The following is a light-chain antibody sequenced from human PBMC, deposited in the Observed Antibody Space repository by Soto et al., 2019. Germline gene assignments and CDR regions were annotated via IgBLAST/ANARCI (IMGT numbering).Light chain of an antibody. J-gene: IGKJ1*01. Sequence: EIVMTQFPAALSVSPGERATLSCRASQSVSGNLAWYQQKPGQAPRLLMYGASTRATGIPVRFSGSGSGTEFTLTLSSLQSEDFAVYYCQQYNDWRTFGQGTKV. V-gene: IGKV3-15*01. CDR1: QSVSGN. CDR3: QQYNDWRT. CDR2: GAS.